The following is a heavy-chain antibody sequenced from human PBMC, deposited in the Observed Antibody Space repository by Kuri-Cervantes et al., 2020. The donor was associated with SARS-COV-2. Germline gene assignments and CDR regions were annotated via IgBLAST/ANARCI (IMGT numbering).Heavy chain of an antibody. Sequence: GGSLRLSCAASGFTFSSYAMSWVRQAPGKGLEWVSAISGSGGSTYYADSVKGRFTISRDNSKNTLYLQMNSLRAEDMAVYYCVRDGDHWNFDYWGQGTLVTVSS. CDR3: VRDGDHWNFDY. V-gene: IGHV3-23*01. CDR1: GFTFSSYA. CDR2: ISGSGGST. J-gene: IGHJ4*02. D-gene: IGHD1-1*01.